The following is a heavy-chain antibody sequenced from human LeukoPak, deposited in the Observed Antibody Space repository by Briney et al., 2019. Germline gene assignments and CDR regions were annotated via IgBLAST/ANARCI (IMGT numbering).Heavy chain of an antibody. CDR3: AFGDLQYYFDY. CDR2: IYYSGST. Sequence: PSETLSLTCTVSGGSISSGGYYWSWIRQHPGKGLEWIGYIYYSGSTYYNPSLKSRVAISVVTSKNQFSLKLSSVTAADTAVYYCAFGDLQYYFDYWGQGTLVTVSS. CDR1: GGSISSGGYY. J-gene: IGHJ4*02. V-gene: IGHV4-31*03. D-gene: IGHD2-21*02.